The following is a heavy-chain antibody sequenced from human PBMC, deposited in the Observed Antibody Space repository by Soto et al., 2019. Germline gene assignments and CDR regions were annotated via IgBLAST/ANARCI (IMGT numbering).Heavy chain of an antibody. D-gene: IGHD7-27*01. J-gene: IGHJ3*02. Sequence: SVKVSCKASGGTFSSYAISWVRQAPGQGLEWMGGIIPIFGTANYAQKFQGRVTITADESTSTAYMELSSLRSEDTAVYYCARAPPANPDAFDIWGQGTMVTVSS. CDR3: ARAPPANPDAFDI. CDR2: IIPIFGTA. CDR1: GGTFSSYA. V-gene: IGHV1-69*13.